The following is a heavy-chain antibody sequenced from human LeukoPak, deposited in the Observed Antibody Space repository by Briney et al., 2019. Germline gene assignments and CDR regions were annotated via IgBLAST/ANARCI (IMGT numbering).Heavy chain of an antibody. V-gene: IGHV3-21*06. CDR3: ARFGYSGWNLEY. CDR1: GFTFSSYS. Sequence: GGSLRLSCAASGFTFSSYSMNWVRQAPGKGLEWDSSISSSSSYIYYADSVKGRFTISRDDAESSLYVQMNSLRDEDTAVYYCARFGYSGWNLEYWGQGTLVTVSS. J-gene: IGHJ4*02. D-gene: IGHD5-12*01. CDR2: ISSSSSYI.